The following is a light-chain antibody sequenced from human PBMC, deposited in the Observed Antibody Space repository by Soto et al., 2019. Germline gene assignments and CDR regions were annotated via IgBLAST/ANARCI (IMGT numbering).Light chain of an antibody. CDR2: GAS. CDR3: QQCGNSPKT. V-gene: IGKV3-20*01. Sequence: EIVLTQSPGTLSLSPGERATLSCRASQSISSSYLGWYQQKPGQAPRLLIYGASSRATGIPDRFSGSGSGTDFTLTISRLEPEDFAVYYCQQCGNSPKTFGQGTKVEIK. J-gene: IGKJ1*01. CDR1: QSISSSY.